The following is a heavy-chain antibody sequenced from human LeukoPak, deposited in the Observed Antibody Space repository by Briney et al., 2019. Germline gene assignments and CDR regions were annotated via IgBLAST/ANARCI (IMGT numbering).Heavy chain of an antibody. D-gene: IGHD5/OR15-5a*01. CDR3: ARQARLRTVYYFDY. Sequence: GGSLRLSCAASGCTFSKYSMNWVRQAPGKGLEWVSYISSSSSTIYYADSVKGRFTISRDNAKNSLYLQMNSLRDEDTAVYYCARQARLRTVYYFDYWGQGTLVTVSS. J-gene: IGHJ4*02. CDR1: GCTFSKYS. CDR2: ISSSSSTI. V-gene: IGHV3-48*02.